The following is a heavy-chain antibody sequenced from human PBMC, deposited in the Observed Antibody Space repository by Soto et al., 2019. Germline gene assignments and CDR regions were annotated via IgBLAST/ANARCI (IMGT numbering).Heavy chain of an antibody. CDR3: ARVYDFWSGYYKYFDY. CDR1: GGSISSGDYY. D-gene: IGHD3-3*01. Sequence: PSETLSLTCTVSGGSISSGDYYWSWIRQPPGKGLEWIGYIYYSGSTYYNPSLKSRVTISVDTSKNQFSLKLSSVTAADTAVYYCARVYDFWSGYYKYFDYWGQGTLVTVSS. V-gene: IGHV4-30-4*01. CDR2: IYYSGST. J-gene: IGHJ4*02.